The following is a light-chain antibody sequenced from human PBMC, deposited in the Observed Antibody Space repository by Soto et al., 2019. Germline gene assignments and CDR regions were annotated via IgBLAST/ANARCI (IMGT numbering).Light chain of an antibody. CDR2: DTS. V-gene: IGLV7-46*01. CDR3: LLAYRGGPV. Sequence: QTVVTQEPSLTVSPGGTVTLTCGSSTGAVPSGHYPYWIQQKPGQAPRTLIYDTSNRHSWTPVRFSGSLVGDKAALILSGVQPEDEAEYYCLLAYRGGPVFGGGTKLTVL. J-gene: IGLJ3*02. CDR1: TGAVPSGHY.